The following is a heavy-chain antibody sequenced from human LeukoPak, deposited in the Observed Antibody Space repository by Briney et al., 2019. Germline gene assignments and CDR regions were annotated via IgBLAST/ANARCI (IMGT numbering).Heavy chain of an antibody. V-gene: IGHV3-21*01. Sequence: PGGSLRLSCAASGFTFSSYAMSWVRQAPGKGLEWVSSISSSSSYIYYADSVKGRFTISRDNAKNSLYLQMNSLRAEDTAVYYCARGSSSTYGMDVWGQGTTVTVSS. CDR3: ARGSSSTYGMDV. D-gene: IGHD2-2*01. J-gene: IGHJ6*02. CDR2: ISSSSSYI. CDR1: GFTFSSYA.